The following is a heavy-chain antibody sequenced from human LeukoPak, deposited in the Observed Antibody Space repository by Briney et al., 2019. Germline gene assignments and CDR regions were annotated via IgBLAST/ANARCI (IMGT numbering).Heavy chain of an antibody. D-gene: IGHD3-3*01. CDR2: INHSGST. J-gene: IGHJ4*02. CDR3: ASDQNDFWSGYYRY. Sequence: PSETLSLTCTVSGGSISSSYWSWIRQPPGKGLEWIGEINHSGSTNYNPSLKSRVTISVDTSKNQFSLKLSSVTAADTAVYYCASDQNDFWSGYYRYWGQGTLVTVSS. CDR1: GGSISSSY. V-gene: IGHV4-34*01.